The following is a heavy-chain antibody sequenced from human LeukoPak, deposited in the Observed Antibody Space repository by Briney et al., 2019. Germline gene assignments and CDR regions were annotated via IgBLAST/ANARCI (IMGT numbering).Heavy chain of an antibody. V-gene: IGHV3-23*01. D-gene: IGHD3-10*01. CDR2: ISGSGGST. CDR1: GFTFSSYA. J-gene: IGHJ4*02. Sequence: GGSLRLSCAASGFTFSSYAMSWVRQAPGKGLEWVSAISGSGGSTYYADSVKGRFTISRDNSKNTLHLQMNSLRAEDTAVYYCAKDLWFGESSQPPYYFDYWGQGTLVTVSS. CDR3: AKDLWFGESSQPPYYFDY.